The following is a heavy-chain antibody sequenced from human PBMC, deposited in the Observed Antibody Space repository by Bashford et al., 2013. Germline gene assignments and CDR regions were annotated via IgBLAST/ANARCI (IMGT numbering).Heavy chain of an antibody. CDR3: VREIGHTEQPYMRWIDS. Sequence: VRQAPGKGPEWVSGMTQNGAEKWYIASVRGRFTVSRDSSKNTVVLQMDSLRVDDTAVYFCVREIGHTEQPYMRWIDSWGQGTLVTVSS. J-gene: IGHJ5*01. D-gene: IGHD3-16*01. CDR2: MTQNGAEK. V-gene: IGHV3-7*03.